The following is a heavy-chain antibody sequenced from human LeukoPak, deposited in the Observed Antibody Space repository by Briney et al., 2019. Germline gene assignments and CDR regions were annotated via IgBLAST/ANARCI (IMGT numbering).Heavy chain of an antibody. V-gene: IGHV4-39*01. CDR2: IDSSGNT. CDR1: GGSISSSGYY. CDR3: ARHNDGDYGGPDY. J-gene: IGHJ4*02. D-gene: IGHD4-17*01. Sequence: SETLSPTCTVSGGSISSSGYYWGWIRQPPGKGLEYFASIDSSGNTYYNPSLQSRVTISVDTSKNQFSLKLSSVTAADTAVYYCARHNDGDYGGPDYWGQGTLVTVSS.